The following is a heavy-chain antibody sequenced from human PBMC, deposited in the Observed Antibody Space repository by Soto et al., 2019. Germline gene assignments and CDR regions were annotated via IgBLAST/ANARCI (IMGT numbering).Heavy chain of an antibody. CDR2: ISGSGGST. CDR3: AKSTVTTPYYFDY. CDR1: GFTFSSNA. D-gene: IGHD4-4*01. J-gene: IGHJ4*02. V-gene: IGHV3-23*01. Sequence: EVQLLESGGGLVQPGGSLRLSCAASGFTFSSNAMSWVRQAPGKGLEWVSAISGSGGSTYYADSVKGRFTISRDNSKNTLYTQMNSLRAEDTAVYYCAKSTVTTPYYFDYWGQGTLVTVSS.